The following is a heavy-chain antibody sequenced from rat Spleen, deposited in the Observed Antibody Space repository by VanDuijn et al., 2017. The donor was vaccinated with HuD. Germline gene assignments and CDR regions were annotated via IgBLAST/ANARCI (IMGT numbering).Heavy chain of an antibody. J-gene: IGHJ3*01. CDR3: TRHDYPGVTTNWFAY. Sequence: VQLKESGPGLVQPSQTLSLTCTVSGFSLTSYHVSWVRQAPTKGLEWVAAISYDGITTYYRDSVRGRFTISSDNAKTTLYLQMDRLRSEDTSTYYCTRHDYPGVTTNWFAYWGQGTLVTVSS. V-gene: IGHV5-29*01. D-gene: IGHD1-4*01. CDR1: GFSLTSYH. CDR2: ISYDGITT.